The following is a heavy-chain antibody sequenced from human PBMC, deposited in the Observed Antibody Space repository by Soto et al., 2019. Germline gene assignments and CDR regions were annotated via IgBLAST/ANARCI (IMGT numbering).Heavy chain of an antibody. CDR1: GYSFTSYW. CDR3: ARLSGCSSTSCYTHMDV. J-gene: IGHJ6*02. CDR2: IYPGDSDT. D-gene: IGHD2-2*02. V-gene: IGHV5-51*01. Sequence: GESLKISCNGSGYSFTSYWIGWVRQMPGKGLEWMGIIYPGDSDTRYSPSFQGQVTISADKSISTAYLQWSSLKASDTAMYYCARLSGCSSTSCYTHMDVWGQGTTVTVSS.